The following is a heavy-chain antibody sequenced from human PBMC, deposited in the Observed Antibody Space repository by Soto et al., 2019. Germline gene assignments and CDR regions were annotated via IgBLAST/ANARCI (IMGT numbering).Heavy chain of an antibody. V-gene: IGHV4-59*01. CDR1: SGSISTYY. CDR3: AGAPTGPFFDF. J-gene: IGHJ4*02. CDR2: IYYTGST. Sequence: SETLSLTCTVSSGSISTYYWSWIRQPPGKGLEWIGYIYYTGSTNYNPSLKTRVAISMDTTTNQSSLNQSSGTAADTAVYYCAGAPTGPFFDFWGLGTLVTVSS.